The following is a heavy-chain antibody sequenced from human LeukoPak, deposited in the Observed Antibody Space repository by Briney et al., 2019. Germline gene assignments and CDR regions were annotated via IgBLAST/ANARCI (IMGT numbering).Heavy chain of an antibody. CDR2: TYYRPKFNT. D-gene: IGHD3-10*01. V-gene: IGHV6-1*01. J-gene: IGHJ4*02. Sequence: SQTLSLTCAISGDSLSNNNVAWNWIRQSPSRGLEWLGRTYYRPKFNTDYAVSVKSRIAINSDTSKNRFSLQLNSVTPEDTGVYYCARGSHSSLDYWGQGTLVTVSS. CDR1: GDSLSNNNVA. CDR3: ARGSHSSLDY.